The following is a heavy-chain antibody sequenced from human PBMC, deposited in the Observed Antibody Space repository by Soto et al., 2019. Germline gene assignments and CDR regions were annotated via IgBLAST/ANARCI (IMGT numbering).Heavy chain of an antibody. CDR2: IYYSGST. CDR3: ARQVTGDAFDI. D-gene: IGHD2-21*02. CDR1: GGSISSYY. Sequence: TSETLSLTCTVSGGSISSYYWSWIRQPPGKGLEWIGYIYYSGSTNYNPSLKSRVTISVDTSKNQFSLKLSSVTAADTAVYYCARQVTGDAFDIWGQGTMVTVSS. J-gene: IGHJ3*02. V-gene: IGHV4-59*08.